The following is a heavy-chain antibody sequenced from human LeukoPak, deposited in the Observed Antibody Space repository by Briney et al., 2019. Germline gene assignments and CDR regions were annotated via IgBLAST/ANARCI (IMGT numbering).Heavy chain of an antibody. V-gene: IGHV3-11*04. Sequence: PGGSLRLSCAASGFTFSDYYMSWIRQAPGKGLEWVSYISSSGSTIYYADSVKGRFTISRDNAKNSLYLQMNSLRAEDTAVYYCANRPSAIPPYYYYYYYMDVWGKGTTVTVSS. D-gene: IGHD2-21*02. CDR1: GFTFSDYY. CDR3: ANRPSAIPPYYYYYYYMDV. J-gene: IGHJ6*03. CDR2: ISSSGSTI.